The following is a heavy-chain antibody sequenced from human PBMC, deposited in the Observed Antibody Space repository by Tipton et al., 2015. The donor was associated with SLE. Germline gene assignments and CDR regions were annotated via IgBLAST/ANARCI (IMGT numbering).Heavy chain of an antibody. CDR2: IYYSGST. CDR1: GGSISSYY. V-gene: IGHV4-39*07. D-gene: IGHD6-13*01. Sequence: TLSLTCTVSGGSISSYYWGWIRQPPGKGLEWIGSIYYSGSTYYNPSLKSRVTISVDTSKNQFSLKLSSVTAADTAVYYCARDEAAAGPAFDIWGQGTMVTVSS. CDR3: ARDEAAAGPAFDI. J-gene: IGHJ3*02.